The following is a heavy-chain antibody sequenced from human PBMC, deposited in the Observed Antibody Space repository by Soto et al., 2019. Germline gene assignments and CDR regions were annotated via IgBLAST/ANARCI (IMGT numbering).Heavy chain of an antibody. V-gene: IGHV3-21*01. Sequence: EVQLVESGGGLVKPGGSLRLSCAASGFTFSSYSMNWVRQAPGKGLEWVSSISSSSSYIYYADSVKGRFTISRDNGKNSLYLQMNSLRAEDTSVYNCARDQPGYSYGYGLGYWGQGTLVTVSS. CDR2: ISSSSSYI. D-gene: IGHD5-18*01. J-gene: IGHJ4*02. CDR1: GFTFSSYS. CDR3: ARDQPGYSYGYGLGY.